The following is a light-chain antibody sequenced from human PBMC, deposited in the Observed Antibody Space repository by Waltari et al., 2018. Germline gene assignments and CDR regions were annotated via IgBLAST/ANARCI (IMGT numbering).Light chain of an antibody. J-gene: IGLJ2*01. CDR3: QSFDTSLSGSV. CDR1: TSNIGTGYD. V-gene: IGLV1-40*01. CDR2: AND. Sequence: QSVLTQPPSVSGAPGQRVTISCTGSTSNIGTGYDVHWYQQLPGTAPRLLIYANDNRPAGFPDRFSGSQSGASASLTITGLQAEDEADYYCQSFDTSLSGSVFGGGTRLTVL.